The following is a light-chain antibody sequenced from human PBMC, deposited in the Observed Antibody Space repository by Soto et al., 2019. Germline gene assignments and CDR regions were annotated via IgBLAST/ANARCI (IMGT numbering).Light chain of an antibody. CDR3: QQSYSTPVVA. J-gene: IGKJ1*01. CDR1: QSISSY. Sequence: DIQMTQSPSSLSASVGDRVTITCRASQSISSYLNWYQQKPGKAPKLLIYAASSLQSGVPSRFSGSGSGTDFTLTISSRQPEDFATYYCQQSYSTPVVAFGQGTKVEIK. CDR2: AAS. V-gene: IGKV1-39*01.